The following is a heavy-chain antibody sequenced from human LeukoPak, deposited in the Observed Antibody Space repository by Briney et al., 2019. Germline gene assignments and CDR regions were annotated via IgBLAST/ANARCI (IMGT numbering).Heavy chain of an antibody. J-gene: IGHJ4*02. Sequence: ASVKVSCKASGYTFTGYYMHWVRQAPGQGLEWMGWINPNSGGTNYAQKFQGRVTMTRDTSISTAYMELRSLRSDDTAVYYCARDRGWFGDHTPPSDYWGQGTLVTVSS. CDR1: GYTFTGYY. D-gene: IGHD3-10*01. CDR2: INPNSGGT. V-gene: IGHV1-2*02. CDR3: ARDRGWFGDHTPPSDY.